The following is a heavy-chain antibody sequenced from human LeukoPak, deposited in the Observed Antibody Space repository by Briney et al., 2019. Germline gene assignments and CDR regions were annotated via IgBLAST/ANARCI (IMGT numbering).Heavy chain of an antibody. CDR3: ARDSGLGPTWHPFDH. V-gene: IGHV1-2*02. CDR1: GYNFTDYY. J-gene: IGHJ4*02. D-gene: IGHD1-26*01. CDR2: INPKSGGT. Sequence: ASVKVSCKASGYNFTDYYIHWVRQAPGQGLEWLGWINPKSGGTNYAQKFRGRVTMTRDTSISTAYMELSGLRSDDTAVYYCARDSGLGPTWHPFDHWGQGTPVTVSS.